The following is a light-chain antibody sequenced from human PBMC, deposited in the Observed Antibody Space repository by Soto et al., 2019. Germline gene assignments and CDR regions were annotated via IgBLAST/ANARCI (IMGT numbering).Light chain of an antibody. Sequence: DLQMTQFPSSLSASVGDRVTMTCRASQNINNYLSWYQQRPGKAPQVLIFKTDNLQSGVPSRFSGSGSGTDFTLTISSLQPEDFGTYYCQQSYNSWTFGQGTKVEIK. CDR2: KTD. CDR1: QNINNY. J-gene: IGKJ1*01. V-gene: IGKV1-39*01. CDR3: QQSYNSWT.